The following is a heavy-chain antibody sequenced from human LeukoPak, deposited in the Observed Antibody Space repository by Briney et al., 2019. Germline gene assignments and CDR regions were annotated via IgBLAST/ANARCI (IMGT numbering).Heavy chain of an antibody. D-gene: IGHD6-13*01. Sequence: SQTLSLTCAISGDSVSSNSAAWNWIRQSPSSGLEWLGRTYYRSKWNYEYAVSVKSRISISPDTSKNQVSLQPNSVTPDDTAVYYCGRDTSAGIGHWGQGTLVTVSS. V-gene: IGHV6-1*01. CDR3: GRDTSAGIGH. CDR1: GDSVSSNSAA. J-gene: IGHJ4*02. CDR2: TYYRSKWNY.